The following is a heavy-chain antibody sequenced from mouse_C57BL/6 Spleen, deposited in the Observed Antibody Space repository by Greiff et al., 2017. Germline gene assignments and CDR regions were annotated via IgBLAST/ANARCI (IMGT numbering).Heavy chain of an antibody. CDR3: ARAAYGNPYFDY. CDR2: IYPGDGDT. Sequence: VQLVESGAELVKPGASVKISCKASGYAFSSYWMNWVKQRPGKGLEWIGQIYPGDGDTNYNGKFKGKATLTADKSSSTAYMQLSSLTSEDSAVYFCARAAYGNPYFDYWGQGTTLTVSS. V-gene: IGHV1-80*01. CDR1: GYAFSSYW. J-gene: IGHJ2*01. D-gene: IGHD2-1*01.